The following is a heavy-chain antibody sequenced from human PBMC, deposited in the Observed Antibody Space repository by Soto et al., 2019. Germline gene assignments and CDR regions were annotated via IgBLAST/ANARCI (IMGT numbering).Heavy chain of an antibody. V-gene: IGHV3-11*01. CDR3: ARVSWREKYGMEA. CDR2: ITFSGNTV. CDR1: GFTFSDSY. J-gene: IGHJ6*04. Sequence: PGWSLRLSCAASGFTFSDSYMSLIRQAPGKGLEWISYITFSGNTVYYADSLKGRFTISRDNAKNSLYLQMNRLRAEDTAVYYCARVSWREKYGMEAWGKGTKVTVSS.